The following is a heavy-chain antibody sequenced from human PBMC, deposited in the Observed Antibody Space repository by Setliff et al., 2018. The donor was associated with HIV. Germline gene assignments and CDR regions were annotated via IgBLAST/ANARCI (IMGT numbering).Heavy chain of an antibody. CDR3: ARARGSMGYINTFDV. D-gene: IGHD3-16*01. CDR1: SASINSQSDY. V-gene: IGHV4-61*09. CDR2: IYASGYT. Sequence: PSETLSLTCTVSSASINSQSDYWNWIRQPAGKELEWIGHIYASGYTYYKPSLESRVTISVDTSKSQFSLKLHSVTAADTAVYYCARARGSMGYINTFDVWGQGSLVTVSS. J-gene: IGHJ4*02.